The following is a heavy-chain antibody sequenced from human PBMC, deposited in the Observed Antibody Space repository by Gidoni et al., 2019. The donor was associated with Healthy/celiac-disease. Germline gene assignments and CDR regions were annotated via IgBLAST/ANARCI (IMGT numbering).Heavy chain of an antibody. CDR3: ARRDFWSGYGAFDI. CDR1: GFTFSSYS. D-gene: IGHD3-3*01. V-gene: IGHV3-21*01. J-gene: IGHJ3*02. Sequence: EVQLVESGGGLVKPGGSLRLSCAASGFTFSSYSMNWVRQAPGKGLEWVSSISSSSSYIYYADSVKGRFTISRDNAKNSLYLQMNSLRAEDTAVYYCARRDFWSGYGAFDIWGQGTMVTVSS. CDR2: ISSSSSYI.